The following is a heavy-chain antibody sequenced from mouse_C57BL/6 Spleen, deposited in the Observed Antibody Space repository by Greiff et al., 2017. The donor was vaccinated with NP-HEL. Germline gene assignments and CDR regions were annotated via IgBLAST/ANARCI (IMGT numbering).Heavy chain of an antibody. Sequence: QVTLKVSGPGILQPSQTLSLTCSFSGFSLSTFGMGVGWIRQPSGKGLEWLAHIWWDDDKYYNPALKSRLTSSKDTSKNQVFLKIANVDTADTATYYCARTTVVATENAMDYWGQGTSVTVSS. J-gene: IGHJ4*01. CDR3: ARTTVVATENAMDY. V-gene: IGHV8-8*01. CDR2: IWWDDDK. CDR1: GFSLSTFGMG. D-gene: IGHD1-1*01.